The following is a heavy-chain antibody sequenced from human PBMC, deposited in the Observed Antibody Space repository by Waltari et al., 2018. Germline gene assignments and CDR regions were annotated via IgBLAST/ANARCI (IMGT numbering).Heavy chain of an antibody. V-gene: IGHV1-69*05. CDR1: GGTFSSYA. CDR2: IIPIFGTA. CDR3: ARDSRLYYYGSGSPRAFDI. J-gene: IGHJ3*02. Sequence: QVQLVQSGAEVKKPGSSVKVSCKASGGTFSSYAISWVRQAPGQGLEWMGGIIPIFGTANYAQKFQGRVTITTDESTSTAYMELSSLRSEDTAVYYCARDSRLYYYGSGSPRAFDIWGQGTMVTVSS. D-gene: IGHD3-10*01.